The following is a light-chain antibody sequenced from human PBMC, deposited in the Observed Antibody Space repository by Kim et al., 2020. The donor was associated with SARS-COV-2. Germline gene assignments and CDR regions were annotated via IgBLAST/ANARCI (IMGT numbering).Light chain of an antibody. CDR3: NSRDSIPNHLDV. Sequence: SSELTQDPAVSVALGQTVRITCQGDSLSKYYASWYQQKPGQAPVLVIYGKNNRPSGIPDRFSGSSSGNTASLTITGAQAEDEADYYCNSRDSIPNHLDVFGPGTKVTVL. CDR1: SLSKYY. J-gene: IGLJ1*01. CDR2: GKN. V-gene: IGLV3-19*01.